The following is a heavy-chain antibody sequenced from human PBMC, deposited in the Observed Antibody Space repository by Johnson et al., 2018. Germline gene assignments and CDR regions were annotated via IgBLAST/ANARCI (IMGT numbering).Heavy chain of an antibody. Sequence: EVQLVESGGGLVKPGGSLRLSCAASGFTFSKAWMNWVRQAPGKGLEWVSAISGSGGNTFYADSVKGRFTISRDNSKNTLYLQMNTLGAEDTAVYYCAKDRHSSGWLAEYFQHWGQGTLVTVSS. D-gene: IGHD6-19*01. CDR1: GFTFSKAW. CDR3: AKDRHSSGWLAEYFQH. CDR2: ISGSGGNT. J-gene: IGHJ1*01. V-gene: IGHV3-23*04.